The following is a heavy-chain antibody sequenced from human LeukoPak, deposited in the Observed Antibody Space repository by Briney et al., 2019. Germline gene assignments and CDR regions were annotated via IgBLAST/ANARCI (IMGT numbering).Heavy chain of an antibody. CDR3: ARGGYSGYEPFDY. CDR1: GGSISSSNW. J-gene: IGHJ4*02. V-gene: IGHV4-4*02. Sequence: PSETLSLTCTVSGGSISSSNWWSWVRQPPGRGLEWIGEIYHSGSTNYNPSLKSRVTISVDKSKNQFSLKLSSVTAADTAVYYCARGGYSGYEPFDYWGQGTLVTVSS. CDR2: IYHSGST. D-gene: IGHD5-12*01.